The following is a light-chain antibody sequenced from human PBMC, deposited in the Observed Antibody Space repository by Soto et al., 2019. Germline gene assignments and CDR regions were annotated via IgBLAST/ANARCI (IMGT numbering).Light chain of an antibody. CDR3: AAWDDSLNGFVA. CDR2: SDD. Sequence: QSALTQPPSASGAPGQRVTISCSGTKSNIGGNPVNWYQQLPGSAPKLLVYSDDQRPSGVPDRFSGSRSGTSASLVISGLQPEDEGDYHCAAWDDSLNGFVAFGGGTKPTVL. V-gene: IGLV1-44*01. J-gene: IGLJ2*01. CDR1: KSNIGGNP.